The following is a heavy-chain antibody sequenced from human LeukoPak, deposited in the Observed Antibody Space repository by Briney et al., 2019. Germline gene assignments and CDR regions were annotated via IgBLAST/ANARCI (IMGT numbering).Heavy chain of an antibody. D-gene: IGHD3-22*01. J-gene: IGHJ4*02. V-gene: IGHV4-39*07. Sequence: SETLSLTCTVSGGSISSSSYYWGWIRQPPGKGLEWIGSIYYSGSTYYNPSLKSRVTISVDTSKNQFSLKLSSVTAADTAVYYCARDGSSDYYDSSGLPFDYWGQGTLVTVSS. CDR1: GGSISSSSYY. CDR3: ARDGSSDYYDSSGLPFDY. CDR2: IYYSGST.